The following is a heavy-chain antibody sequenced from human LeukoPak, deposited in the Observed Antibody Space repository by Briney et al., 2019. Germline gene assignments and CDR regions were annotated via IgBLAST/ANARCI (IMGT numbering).Heavy chain of an antibody. J-gene: IGHJ4*02. Sequence: GESLKISCKGLGYSFSTYWNAWVRQRPGRGLEWMGIIYPGGSETRYDPSFQGQVTISADSSTSTAYLQWSSLRASDTAMYYCARASRDGYNQNFDHWGQGTLVTVSS. V-gene: IGHV5-51*01. D-gene: IGHD5-24*01. CDR3: ARASRDGYNQNFDH. CDR1: GYSFSTYW. CDR2: IYPGGSET.